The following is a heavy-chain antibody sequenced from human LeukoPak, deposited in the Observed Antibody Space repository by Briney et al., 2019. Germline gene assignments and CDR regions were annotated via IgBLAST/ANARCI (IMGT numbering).Heavy chain of an antibody. CDR2: ISSSSSYI. D-gene: IGHD6-19*01. CDR1: GFTFSSYS. CDR3: ARKPSSGWYAGSVAGGDY. J-gene: IGHJ4*02. V-gene: IGHV3-21*01. Sequence: GGSLRLSCAASGFTFSSYSMNWVRQAPGKGLEWVSSISSSSSYIYYADSVEGRFTISRDNAKNSLYLQMNSLRAEDTAVYYCARKPSSGWYAGSVAGGDYWGQGTLVTVSS.